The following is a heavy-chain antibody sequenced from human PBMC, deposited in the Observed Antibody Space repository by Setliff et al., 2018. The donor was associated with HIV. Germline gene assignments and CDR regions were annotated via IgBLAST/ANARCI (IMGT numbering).Heavy chain of an antibody. CDR1: GGSISSYY. J-gene: IGHJ6*03. Sequence: SETLSLTCTVSGGSISSYYWSWIRQPPGKGLEWIGYIYYSGSTNYNPSLKSRVTISVDTSKNQFSLKLSSVTAADTAVYYCARGLLSSTYYYYYYMDVWGKGTTVTVSS. V-gene: IGHV4-59*01. CDR3: ARGLLSSTYYYYYYMDV. D-gene: IGHD2-21*02. CDR2: IYYSGST.